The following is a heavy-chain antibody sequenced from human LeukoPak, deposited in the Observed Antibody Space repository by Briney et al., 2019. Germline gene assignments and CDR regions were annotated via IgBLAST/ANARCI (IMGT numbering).Heavy chain of an antibody. CDR1: GGSISSGGYY. CDR2: IYYSGST. J-gene: IGHJ6*02. Sequence: SETLSLTCTVSGGSISSGGYYWSWIRQYPGKGLEWIGYIYYSGSTYYNPSLKSRVTTSVDTSKNQFSLKLSSVTAADTAVYYCARDRNYYGMDVWGQGTTVTVSS. CDR3: ARDRNYYGMDV. V-gene: IGHV4-31*03.